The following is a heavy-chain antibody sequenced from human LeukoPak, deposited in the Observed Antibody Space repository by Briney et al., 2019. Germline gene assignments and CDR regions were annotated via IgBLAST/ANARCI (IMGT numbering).Heavy chain of an antibody. CDR1: GFAFSSYA. CDR2: ISGSGGST. J-gene: IGHJ6*02. V-gene: IGHV3-23*01. Sequence: PGGSLRLSCAASGFAFSSYAMSWVRLAPGKGLEWVSAISGSGGSTYYADSVKGRFTISRDNSKNTLYLQMNSLRAEDTAVYYCAKDFLSYYYYYGMDVWGQGTTVTVSS. CDR3: AKDFLSYYYYYGMDV.